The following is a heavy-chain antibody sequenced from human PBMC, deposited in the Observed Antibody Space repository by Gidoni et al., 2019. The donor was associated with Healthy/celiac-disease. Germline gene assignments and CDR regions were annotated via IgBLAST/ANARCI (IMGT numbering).Heavy chain of an antibody. V-gene: IGHV4-31*03. CDR3: ARDVGTLDYGVYYYYGMDV. CDR2: IYYSGST. J-gene: IGHJ6*02. D-gene: IGHD4-17*01. CDR1: GGPISSGGYY. Sequence: QVQLQESGPGLVKPSQTLSLTCTVSGGPISSGGYYWSWIRQHPGKGLEWIGYIYYSGSTYYNPSLKSRVTISVDTSKNQFSLKLSSVTAADTAVYYCARDVGTLDYGVYYYYGMDVWGQGTTVTVSS.